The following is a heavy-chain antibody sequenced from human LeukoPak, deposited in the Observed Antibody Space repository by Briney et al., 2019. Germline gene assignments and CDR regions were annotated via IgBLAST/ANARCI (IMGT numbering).Heavy chain of an antibody. CDR2: IKSKTDGGTT. Sequence: KPGGSLRLSCAGSRFTFSNAWMSWVRQAPGKGLEWVGRIKSKTDGGTTDYAAPVKGRFTISRDDSRNTLSLQMNSLKTEDTAVYYCTTITMIREHEDYWGQGTLVTVSS. D-gene: IGHD3-10*01. J-gene: IGHJ4*02. CDR3: TTITMIREHEDY. CDR1: RFTFSNAW. V-gene: IGHV3-15*01.